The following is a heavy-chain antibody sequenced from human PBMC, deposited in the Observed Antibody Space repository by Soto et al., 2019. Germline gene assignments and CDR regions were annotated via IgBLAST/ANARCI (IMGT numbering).Heavy chain of an antibody. CDR1: GYTFTSYG. CDR3: ARNFYDFWSGYYRAYDYYYMDV. Sequence: QVQLVQSGAEVKKPGASVKVSCKASGYTFTSYGISWVRQAPGQGLEWMGWISAYNGNTNYAQKLQGRVTMTTDTSTSTAYMELRSLRSDDTAVYYCARNFYDFWSGYYRAYDYYYMDVWGKGTTVTFSS. J-gene: IGHJ6*03. D-gene: IGHD3-3*01. V-gene: IGHV1-18*01. CDR2: ISAYNGNT.